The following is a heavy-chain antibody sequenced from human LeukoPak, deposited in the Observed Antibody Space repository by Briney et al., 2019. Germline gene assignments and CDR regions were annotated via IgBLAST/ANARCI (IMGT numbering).Heavy chain of an antibody. CDR1: GITFSTYW. J-gene: IGHJ4*02. Sequence: PGGSLRLSCAGSGITFSTYWMHWVRQAPGKGLVWVSRINSEGSTISYADSVKGRFTISRDNAKITLFLQMNSLRAEDTAVYYCARISSDSISYYDHWGQGTLVTVSS. D-gene: IGHD3-22*01. CDR3: ARISSDSISYYDH. CDR2: INSEGSTI. V-gene: IGHV3-74*01.